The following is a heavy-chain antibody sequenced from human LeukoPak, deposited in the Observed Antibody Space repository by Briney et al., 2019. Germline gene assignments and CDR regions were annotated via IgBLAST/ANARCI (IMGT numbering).Heavy chain of an antibody. CDR2: ISSSSSYI. J-gene: IGHJ3*02. Sequence: GRSLRLSCAASGFTFSSYGMHWVRQAPGKGLEWVSSISSSSSYIYYADSVKGRFTISRDNAKNSLYLQMNSLRAEDTAVYYCAREPGGYYYDSSGQDAFDIWGQGTMVTVSS. CDR3: AREPGGYYYDSSGQDAFDI. V-gene: IGHV3-21*01. D-gene: IGHD3-22*01. CDR1: GFTFSSYG.